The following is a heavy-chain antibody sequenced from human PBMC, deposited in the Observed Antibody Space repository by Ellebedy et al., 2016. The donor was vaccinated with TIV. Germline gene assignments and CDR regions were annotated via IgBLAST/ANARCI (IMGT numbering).Heavy chain of an antibody. CDR1: GGSISSSSYY. CDR2: IYYSGST. CDR3: ARVGPVWGSYRYEGGPNWFDP. J-gene: IGHJ5*02. Sequence: MPSETLSLTCTVSGGSISSSSYYWGWIRQPPGKGLEWTGSIYYSGSTYYNPSLKRRVTISVDTSKNQFSLKLTSVTAADTAVYYCARVGPVWGSYRYEGGPNWFDPWGQGTLVTVSS. D-gene: IGHD3-16*02. V-gene: IGHV4-39*01.